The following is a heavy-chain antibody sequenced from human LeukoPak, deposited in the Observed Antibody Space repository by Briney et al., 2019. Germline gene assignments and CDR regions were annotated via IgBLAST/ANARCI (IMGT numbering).Heavy chain of an antibody. CDR1: GYSFTSYY. CDR2: INPSDGST. J-gene: IGHJ4*02. V-gene: IGHV1-46*01. Sequence: GASVKVSCKASGYSFTSYYIHWVRQAPGQGLEWMGIINPSDGSTNYARNFQGRVTMIRDTSTSTIYMELSSLRSEDTAVYYCARVVAHSSGWETLDYWGQGTLVTVSS. CDR3: ARVVAHSSGWETLDY. D-gene: IGHD6-19*01.